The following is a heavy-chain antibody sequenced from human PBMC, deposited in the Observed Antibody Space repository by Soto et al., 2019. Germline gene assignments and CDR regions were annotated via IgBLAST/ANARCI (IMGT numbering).Heavy chain of an antibody. CDR1: GFTFGGSA. CDR2: IRIKTNSYAT. V-gene: IGHV3-73*01. D-gene: IGHD6-19*01. CDR3: TRQTDAVQWLVVPTDYNFDY. J-gene: IGHJ4*02. Sequence: PSETLRLSCAASGFTFGGSAIHWVRQASGKGLEWVGHIRIKTNSYATAYAESVKGRFTISRDDSMNTAYLQMNSLKTEDTAVYFCTRQTDAVQWLVVPTDYNFDYWGQGTLVTVSS.